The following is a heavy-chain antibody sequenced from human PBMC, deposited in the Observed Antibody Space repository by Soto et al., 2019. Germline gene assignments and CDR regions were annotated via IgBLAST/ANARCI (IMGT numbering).Heavy chain of an antibody. CDR3: ARGGSGSYFFRFDY. V-gene: IGHV3-23*01. J-gene: IGHJ4*02. CDR1: GFTFSSYS. Sequence: GGSLRLSCAASGFTFSSYSMTWVRQAPGKGLEWVSVISGSGASTYYADSVKGRFTISRDNPKNTLYLQMNSLRAEDTAVYYCARGGSGSYFFRFDYWGQGTLVTVSS. D-gene: IGHD3-10*01. CDR2: ISGSGAST.